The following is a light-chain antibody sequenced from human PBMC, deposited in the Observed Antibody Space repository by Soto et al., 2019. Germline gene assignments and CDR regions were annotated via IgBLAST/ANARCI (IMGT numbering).Light chain of an antibody. V-gene: IGLV1-40*01. CDR2: GDS. CDR3: QSYDSSLSVV. Sequence: QSVLTQPPSVSGAPGQRVTISCTGSSSNIGARYDVHWYQHLPGSAPKLLIFGDSNRPAGVPDRFSGSKSGTSASLAIAGLQAEDEADYYCQSYDSSLSVVFGRGTKLTIL. CDR1: SSNIGARYD. J-gene: IGLJ2*01.